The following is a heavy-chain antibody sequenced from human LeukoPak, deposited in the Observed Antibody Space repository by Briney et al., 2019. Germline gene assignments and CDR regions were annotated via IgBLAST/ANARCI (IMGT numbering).Heavy chain of an antibody. Sequence: SETLSLTCTVSGGSISSYYWSWIRQPAGKGLEWIGRIYTSESTTYNPSLKSRVTISGDTPENQFSLRLSSVTAADTAVYYCARASYSYDISGWVPFDYWGQGTLVTVSS. J-gene: IGHJ4*02. V-gene: IGHV4-4*07. CDR2: IYTSEST. CDR1: GGSISSYY. CDR3: ARASYSYDISGWVPFDY. D-gene: IGHD3-22*01.